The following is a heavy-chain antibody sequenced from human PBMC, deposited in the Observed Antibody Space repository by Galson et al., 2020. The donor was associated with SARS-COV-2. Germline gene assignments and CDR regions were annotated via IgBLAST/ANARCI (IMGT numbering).Heavy chain of an antibody. CDR3: ARDPTGATVTTFDYYYGMDV. V-gene: IGHV1-46*01. CDR2: INPSGGST. D-gene: IGHD4-4*01. Sequence: EWMGIINPSGGSTSYAQKFQGRVTMTRDTSTSTVYMELSSLRSEDTAVYYCARDPTGATVTTFDYYYGMDVWGQGTTVTVSS. J-gene: IGHJ6*02.